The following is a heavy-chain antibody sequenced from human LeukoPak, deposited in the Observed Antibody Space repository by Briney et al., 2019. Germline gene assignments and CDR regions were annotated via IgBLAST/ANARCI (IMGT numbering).Heavy chain of an antibody. CDR3: ARDLYSSGPKYLAVNWFDP. D-gene: IGHD6-19*01. CDR1: GYTFTSYG. V-gene: IGHV1-18*01. CDR2: ISAYNGNT. J-gene: IGHJ5*02. Sequence: ASVKVCCKAAGYTFTSYGISWVRQAPGQGLEWMGWISAYNGNTNYAQKLQGGVTLTTDTSTSTAYMELMSLRSDDTAVYYCARDLYSSGPKYLAVNWFDPWGQGTLVTVPS.